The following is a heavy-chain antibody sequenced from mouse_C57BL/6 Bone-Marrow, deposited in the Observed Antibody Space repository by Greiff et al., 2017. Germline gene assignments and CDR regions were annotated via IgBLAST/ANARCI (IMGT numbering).Heavy chain of an antibody. D-gene: IGHD2-2*01. CDR3: ARGVYVYDYYAMDY. CDR2: IYPRSGNT. J-gene: IGHJ4*01. Sequence: LVESGAELARPGASVKLSCKASGYTFTSYGISWVKQRTGQGLEWIGEIYPRSGNTYYNEKFKGKATLTADKSSSTAYMELRSLTSEDSAVYFCARGVYVYDYYAMDYWGQGTSVTVSS. V-gene: IGHV1-81*01. CDR1: GYTFTSYG.